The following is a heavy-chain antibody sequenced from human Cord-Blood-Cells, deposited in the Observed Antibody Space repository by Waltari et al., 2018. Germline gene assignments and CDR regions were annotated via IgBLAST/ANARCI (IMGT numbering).Heavy chain of an antibody. CDR3: ARGGYSGYDYFDY. V-gene: IGHV3-30-3*01. J-gene: IGHJ4*02. CDR1: GFTFSSYA. D-gene: IGHD5-12*01. CDR2: ISYDGSNK. Sequence: QVQLVESGGGVVQPGRSLRRSCAASGFTFSSYAMHWVRQAPGKGLEWVAVISYDGSNKYYADSVKGRFTISRDNSKNTLYLQMNSLRAEDTAVYYCARGGYSGYDYFDYWGQGTLVTVSS.